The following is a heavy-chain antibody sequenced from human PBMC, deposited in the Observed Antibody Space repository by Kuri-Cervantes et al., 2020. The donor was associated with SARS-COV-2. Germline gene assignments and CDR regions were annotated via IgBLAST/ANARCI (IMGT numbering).Heavy chain of an antibody. V-gene: IGHV3-30*03. D-gene: IGHD4-17*01. Sequence: GGSLRLSCAASGFTFSSYGMHWVRQAPGKGLEWVAVISYDGSNKYYADSVKGRFTISRDNSKNTLYLQMNSLRAEDTAVYYCARNYGATPAFGPWGQGTLVTVSS. J-gene: IGHJ5*02. CDR3: ARNYGATPAFGP. CDR1: GFTFSSYG. CDR2: ISYDGSNK.